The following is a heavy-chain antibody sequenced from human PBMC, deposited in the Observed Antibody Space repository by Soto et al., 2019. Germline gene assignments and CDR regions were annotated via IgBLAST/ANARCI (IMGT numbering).Heavy chain of an antibody. CDR3: ARGLRQQTYYYYYYMDV. CDR1: GDSVSSNSAA. Sequence: PSQTLSXTCAISGDSVSSNSAAWNWIRQSPSRGLEWLGRTYYRSKWYNDYAVSVKSRITINPDTSKNQFSLQLNSVTPEDTAVYYCARGLRQQTYYYYYYMDVWGKGTTVTVSS. J-gene: IGHJ6*03. CDR2: TYYRSKWYN. V-gene: IGHV6-1*01. D-gene: IGHD6-13*01.